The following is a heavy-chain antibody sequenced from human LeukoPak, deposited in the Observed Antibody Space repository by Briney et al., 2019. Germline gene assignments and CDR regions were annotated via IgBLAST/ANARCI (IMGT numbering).Heavy chain of an antibody. J-gene: IGHJ5*02. D-gene: IGHD6-13*01. V-gene: IGHV1-2*02. CDR2: INPNSGAT. Sequence: GASVKVSCKASRYTFTGYYMHWVRQAPGQGLEWMGWINPNSGATNYAQKFQGRVTMTRDTSISTAFMELSSLRSDDAAVYYCARGGSSSSSWYEDWFDPWGQGTLVTVSS. CDR3: ARGGSSSSSWYEDWFDP. CDR1: RYTFTGYY.